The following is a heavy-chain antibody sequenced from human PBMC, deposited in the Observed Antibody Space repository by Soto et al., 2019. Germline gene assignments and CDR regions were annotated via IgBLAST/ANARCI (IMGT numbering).Heavy chain of an antibody. CDR3: AKADYGDYDGYYGMDV. D-gene: IGHD4-17*01. CDR1: GFTFSSYG. V-gene: IGHV3-30*18. J-gene: IGHJ6*02. Sequence: QRLSCAASGFTFSSYGMHWVRQAPGKGLEWVAVISYDGSNKYYADSVKGRFTISRDNSKNTLYLQMNSLRAEDTAVYYCAKADYGDYDGYYGMDVWGQGTTVTVSS. CDR2: ISYDGSNK.